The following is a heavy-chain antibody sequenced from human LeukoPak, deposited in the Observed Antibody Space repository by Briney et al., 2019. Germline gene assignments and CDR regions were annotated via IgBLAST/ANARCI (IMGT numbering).Heavy chain of an antibody. Sequence: GGSLKISCKGSGYSFTSYWIGWVRQVPGKGLEGRGIIYPGDSDTRYSPSFQGQVTISADKSISTAYLQWSSLKASDTAMYYCAGGGDDYEPGFDYWGQGTLVTVSS. CDR3: AGGGDDYEPGFDY. CDR1: GYSFTSYW. J-gene: IGHJ4*02. CDR2: IYPGDSDT. D-gene: IGHD4-17*01. V-gene: IGHV5-51*01.